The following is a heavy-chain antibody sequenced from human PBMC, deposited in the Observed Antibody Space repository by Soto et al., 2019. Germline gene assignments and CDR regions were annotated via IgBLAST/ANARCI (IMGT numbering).Heavy chain of an antibody. V-gene: IGHV4-34*01. CDR2: INHSGST. CDR3: ARVHPTYYYDSSGYSGPIFDY. Sequence: SETLSPTCAVHGGSFGGYYWSWIRQPPGKGLEWIGEINHSGSTNYNPSLKSRVTISVDTSKNQFSLKLSSVTAADTAVYYCARVHPTYYYDSSGYSGPIFDYWGQGTLVTVS. J-gene: IGHJ4*02. CDR1: GGSFGGYY. D-gene: IGHD3-22*01.